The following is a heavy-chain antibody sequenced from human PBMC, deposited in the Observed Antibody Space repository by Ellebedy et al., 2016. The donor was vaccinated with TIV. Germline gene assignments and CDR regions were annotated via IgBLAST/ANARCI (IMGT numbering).Heavy chain of an antibody. CDR3: VGATGGTSESWFDP. CDR1: GGSVSSNDYY. Sequence: SETLSLXXTVSGGSVSSNDYYWTWIRQSPGKGLEWIGYIYYNVRTYYNVSLKTPITISVDTSKNQFSLRLSSVTAADTAVYYCVGATGGTSESWFDPWGQGTLVTVSS. D-gene: IGHD1-26*01. V-gene: IGHV4-30-4*01. J-gene: IGHJ5*02. CDR2: IYYNVRT.